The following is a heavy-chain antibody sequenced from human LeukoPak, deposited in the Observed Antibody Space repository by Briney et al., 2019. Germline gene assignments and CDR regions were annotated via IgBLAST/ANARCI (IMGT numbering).Heavy chain of an antibody. CDR1: GFTFSSYG. Sequence: GGSLRLSCAASGFTFSSYGMHWVRQAPGKGLEWLSFIRTTAYGGTTEYAASVKGRFTISRDDSKSIAYLEMNSLKTEDTAIYYCTRYDSDGGRIDPWGQGTLVTVSS. V-gene: IGHV3-49*04. CDR3: TRYDSDGGRIDP. J-gene: IGHJ5*02. D-gene: IGHD3-22*01. CDR2: IRTTAYGGTT.